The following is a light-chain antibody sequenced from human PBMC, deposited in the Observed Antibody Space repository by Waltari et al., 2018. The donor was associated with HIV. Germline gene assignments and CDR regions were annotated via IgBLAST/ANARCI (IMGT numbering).Light chain of an antibody. V-gene: IGLV3-25*03. CDR2: KHS. CDR3: PSTANLGTWV. CDR1: SLTKPS. Sequence: SSDLAQAPSVSVSPAQTATIMCSGNSLTKPSFSWYRLKPGQAPALLFLKHSERPSGIPPLFSASASGTTVAFTITGVQPDDDALYYCPSTANLGTWVFGGGTRLTVL. J-gene: IGLJ3*02.